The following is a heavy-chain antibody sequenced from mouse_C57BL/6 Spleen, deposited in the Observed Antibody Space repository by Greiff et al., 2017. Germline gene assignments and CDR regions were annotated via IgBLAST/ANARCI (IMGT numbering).Heavy chain of an antibody. J-gene: IGHJ2*01. Sequence: EVKVVESEGGLVQPGSSMKLSCTASGFTFSDYYMAWVRQVPEKGLEWVANINYDGSSTYYLDSLKSRFIISRDNAKNILYLQMSSLKSEETATYSGARADYYGSSYFDYWGQGATLTVSS. CDR2: INYDGSST. D-gene: IGHD1-1*01. V-gene: IGHV5-16*01. CDR1: GFTFSDYY. CDR3: ARADYYGSSYFDY.